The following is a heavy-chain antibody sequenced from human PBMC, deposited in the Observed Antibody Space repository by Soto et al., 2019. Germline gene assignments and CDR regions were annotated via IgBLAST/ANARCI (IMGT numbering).Heavy chain of an antibody. J-gene: IGHJ3*02. Sequence: EVQLVESGGGLVQPGRSLRLSCAASGFTFDDYAMHWVRQAPGKGPEWVSGISWNSGSIGYADSVKGRFTISRDNAKNSLYLQMNSLRAEDTALYYCAKAFYCSGGSCYSGAFDIWGQGTMVTVSS. V-gene: IGHV3-9*01. CDR1: GFTFDDYA. CDR3: AKAFYCSGGSCYSGAFDI. D-gene: IGHD2-15*01. CDR2: ISWNSGSI.